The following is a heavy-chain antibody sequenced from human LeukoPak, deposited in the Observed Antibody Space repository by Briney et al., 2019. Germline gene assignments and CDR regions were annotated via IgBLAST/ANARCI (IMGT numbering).Heavy chain of an antibody. CDR3: ARPPAGDYYVDS. CDR1: GFTFSGYN. J-gene: IGHJ4*02. Sequence: PGGSLRLSCAASGFTFSGYNMIWVRQAPGKGLEWVSSISSTSSYIYYADSVKGRFTISRDNAKNSLYLQMNSLRVEDTAVYFCARPPAGDYYVDSRGQGTLVTVSS. V-gene: IGHV3-21*01. CDR2: ISSTSSYI. D-gene: IGHD2-21*02.